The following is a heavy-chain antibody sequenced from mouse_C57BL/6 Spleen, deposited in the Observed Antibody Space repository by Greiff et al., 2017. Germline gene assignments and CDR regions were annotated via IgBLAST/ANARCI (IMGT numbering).Heavy chain of an antibody. CDR3: ARSGDYDRRDFDY. CDR2: ILPGSGST. V-gene: IGHV1-9*01. J-gene: IGHJ2*01. CDR1: AYTFTGTW. Sequence: QVQLQQSGAELMKLGASVKLSCKATAYTFTGTWFEWVKQRPGHGLKWIGEILPGSGSTNYNEKFKGKATFTADTSSNTAYMQLSSLTTEDSAIYYCARSGDYDRRDFDYWGQGTTLTVSS. D-gene: IGHD2-4*01.